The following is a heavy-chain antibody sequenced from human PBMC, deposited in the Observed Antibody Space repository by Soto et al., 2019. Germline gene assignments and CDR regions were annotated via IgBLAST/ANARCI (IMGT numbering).Heavy chain of an antibody. D-gene: IGHD3-22*01. J-gene: IGHJ4*02. V-gene: IGHV4-31*03. Sequence: SETLSLTCTVSGGSISSGGYYWSWIRQHPGKGLEWIGYIYYSGSTYYNPSLKSRVTISVDTSKNQFSLKLSSVTAADTAVYYCARDHSSGYYPLDCWGQGTLVTVSS. CDR1: GGSISSGGYY. CDR2: IYYSGST. CDR3: ARDHSSGYYPLDC.